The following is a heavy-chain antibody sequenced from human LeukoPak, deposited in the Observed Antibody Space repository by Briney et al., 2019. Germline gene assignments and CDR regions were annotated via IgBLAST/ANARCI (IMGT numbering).Heavy chain of an antibody. CDR1: GFTLSDFS. D-gene: IGHD2-15*01. Sequence: TGGSLRLSCAASGFTLSDFSMNWVRQAPGKGLEWVSAISGSGGSTYYADSVKGRFTISRDNSKNTLYLQMNSLRAEDTAVYYCGAVVAVFDYWGQGTLVTVSS. CDR3: GAVVAVFDY. J-gene: IGHJ4*02. V-gene: IGHV3-23*01. CDR2: ISGSGGST.